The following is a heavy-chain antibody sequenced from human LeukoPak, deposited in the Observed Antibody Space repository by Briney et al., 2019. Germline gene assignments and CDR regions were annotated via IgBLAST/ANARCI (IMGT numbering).Heavy chain of an antibody. CDR1: GYTFTSHG. CDR3: ARDRRGSSWVWRGGTDAFDI. V-gene: IGHV1-18*01. CDR2: ISAYNGNT. Sequence: ASVKVSCKASGYTFTSHGISWVRQAPGQGLEWMGWISAYNGNTNYAQKLQGRVTMTTDTSTSTAYMELRSLRSDDTAVYYCARDRRGSSWVWRGGTDAFDIWGQGTMVTVSS. J-gene: IGHJ3*02. D-gene: IGHD6-13*01.